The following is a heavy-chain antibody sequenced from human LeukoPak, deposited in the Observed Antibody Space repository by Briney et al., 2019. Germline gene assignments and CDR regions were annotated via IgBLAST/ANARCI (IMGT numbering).Heavy chain of an antibody. CDR1: GFTFSSYA. V-gene: IGHV3-30-3*01. J-gene: IGHJ4*02. CDR3: AREGGYYYDSSGYYYFDY. D-gene: IGHD3-22*01. Sequence: GRSLRLSCAASGFTFSSYAMHWVRQAPGKGLEWVAVISYDGSNKYYADSVKGRFTISRDNAKNSLYLQMNSLRAEDTAVYYCAREGGYYYDSSGYYYFDYWGQGTLVTVSS. CDR2: ISYDGSNK.